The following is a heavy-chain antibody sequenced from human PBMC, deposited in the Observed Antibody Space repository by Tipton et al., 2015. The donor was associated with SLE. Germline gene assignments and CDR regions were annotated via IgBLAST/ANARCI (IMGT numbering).Heavy chain of an antibody. Sequence: GSLRLSCAASGFTFSSYNMHWARQATGKGLEWVSAIGTVGDTYYPGSVKGRFTISRDNAKNTLYLQMNTLTAEDTAMYYCARDGEHTKDADYWGQGTLVTVSS. V-gene: IGHV3-13*01. D-gene: IGHD1-26*01. J-gene: IGHJ4*02. CDR1: GFTFSSYN. CDR2: IGTVGDT. CDR3: ARDGEHTKDADY.